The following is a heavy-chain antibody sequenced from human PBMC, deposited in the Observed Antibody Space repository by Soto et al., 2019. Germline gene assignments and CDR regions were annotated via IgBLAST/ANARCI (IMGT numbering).Heavy chain of an antibody. CDR1: GFSFSSYG. V-gene: IGHV3-33*01. Sequence: QVQLVESGGGVVQSGRSLRLSCAASGFSFSSYGMHWVRQAPGKGLEWVAVIWYDGSNKYYADSVKGGFTISIDNSMYTLYLQMNSLRAEDTAVYYCARESVAVAGTDFDYWGQGTLVTVSS. D-gene: IGHD6-19*01. J-gene: IGHJ4*02. CDR3: ARESVAVAGTDFDY. CDR2: IWYDGSNK.